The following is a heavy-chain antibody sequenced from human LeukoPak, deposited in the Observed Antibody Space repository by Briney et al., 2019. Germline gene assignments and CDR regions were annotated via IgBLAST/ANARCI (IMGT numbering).Heavy chain of an antibody. CDR3: ANTNQGPGSGSSPPYYYYGMDV. CDR2: IYYSGST. CDR1: GGSISSGDYY. J-gene: IGHJ6*02. D-gene: IGHD3-10*01. V-gene: IGHV4-61*08. Sequence: NPSETLSLTCTVSGGSISSGDYYWSWIRQPPGKGLEWIGYIYYSGSTNYNPSLKSRVTISVDTSKNQFSLKLSSVTAADTAVYYCANTNQGPGSGSSPPYYYYGMDVWGQGTTVTVSS.